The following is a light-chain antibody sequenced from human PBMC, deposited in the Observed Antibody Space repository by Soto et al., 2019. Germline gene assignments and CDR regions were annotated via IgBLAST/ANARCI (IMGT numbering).Light chain of an antibody. J-gene: IGKJ4*01. CDR3: QQYGSSPRVT. CDR2: GAS. V-gene: IGKV3-20*01. CDR1: QSVSSSY. Sequence: EIVLTQSPGTLSLSPGERATLSCRASQSVSSSYLAWYQQKPGQAPRLLIYGASSRATGIPDRFSGSGSRTDFALSISRLEPGDSAVYYCQQYGSSPRVTFGGGNKVEIK.